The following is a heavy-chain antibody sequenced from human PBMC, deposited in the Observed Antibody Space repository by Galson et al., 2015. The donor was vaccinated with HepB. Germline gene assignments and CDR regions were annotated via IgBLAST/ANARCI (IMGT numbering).Heavy chain of an antibody. Sequence: SLRLSCAASGFTVSSNYMSWVRQAPGKGLEWVSVIYSGGSTYYADSVKGRFTISRDNSKNTLYLQMNSLRAEDTAVYYCAREPTMVRGYYYYYGMDVWGQGTTVTVSS. CDR1: GFTVSSNY. J-gene: IGHJ6*02. V-gene: IGHV3-66*01. CDR3: AREPTMVRGYYYYYGMDV. D-gene: IGHD3-10*01. CDR2: IYSGGST.